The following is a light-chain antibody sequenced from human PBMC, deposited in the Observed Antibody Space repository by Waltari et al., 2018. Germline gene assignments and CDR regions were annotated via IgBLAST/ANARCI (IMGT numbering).Light chain of an antibody. CDR3: MQSTQLPLT. V-gene: IGKV2D-29*02. J-gene: IGKJ4*01. CDR1: QRLLDSDGKTY. Sequence: IVLTQTPPSLSVTPGQPPSISRKSTQRLLDSDGKTYLHWYLRKPGQSPQLLMYEVSNRLSGVPDRFSGSESGTDFALKSSRVEVEDVGVYYCMQSTQLPLTFGGGTKMEIK. CDR2: EVS.